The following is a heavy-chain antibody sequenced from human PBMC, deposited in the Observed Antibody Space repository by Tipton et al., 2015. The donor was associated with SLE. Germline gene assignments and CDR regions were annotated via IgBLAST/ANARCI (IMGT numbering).Heavy chain of an antibody. Sequence: TLSLTCTVSGDSITRSSFYWGWIRQPPGKGLEWIGSIYYSGTAHYENPSLKSRVTISIDTSNNQFSLRLTSVTAADTAMYFCARVQAYEGFDPWGQGTLVTVSS. J-gene: IGHJ5*02. CDR1: GDSITRSSFY. CDR2: IYYSGTAH. CDR3: ARVQAYEGFDP. D-gene: IGHD3-16*01. V-gene: IGHV4-39*07.